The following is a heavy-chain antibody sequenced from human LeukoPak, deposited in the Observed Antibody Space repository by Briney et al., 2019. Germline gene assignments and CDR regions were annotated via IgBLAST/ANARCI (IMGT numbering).Heavy chain of an antibody. CDR1: GGSISNTNW. CDR2: VNLQGST. Sequence: PSETLSLTCGVSGGSISNTNWWTWVRQPPGKGLEWIGEVNLQGSTNYNPSLKSRVAISVDKSENHISLKLTSVTAADTAVYYCVSGYTSSSFDYWGQGALVTVSS. V-gene: IGHV4-4*02. CDR3: VSGYTSSSFDY. J-gene: IGHJ4*02. D-gene: IGHD6-6*01.